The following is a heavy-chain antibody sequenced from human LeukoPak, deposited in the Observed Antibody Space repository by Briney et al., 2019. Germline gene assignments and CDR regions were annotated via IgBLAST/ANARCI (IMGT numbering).Heavy chain of an antibody. V-gene: IGHV1-2*02. Sequence: GASVKVSCKASGYTFTSYGISWVRQAPGQGLEWMGWINPNSGGTNYAQKFQGRVTMTRDTSISTAYMELSRLRSDDTAVYYCARAPPSSPFDYWGQGTLVTVSS. CDR2: INPNSGGT. J-gene: IGHJ4*02. CDR1: GYTFTSYG. CDR3: ARAPPSSPFDY.